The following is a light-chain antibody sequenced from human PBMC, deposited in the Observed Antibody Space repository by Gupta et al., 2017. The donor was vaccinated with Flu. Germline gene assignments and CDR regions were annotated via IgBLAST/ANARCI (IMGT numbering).Light chain of an antibody. V-gene: IGKV3-15*01. CDR1: QSVSSN. J-gene: IGKJ2*01. Sequence: PGNLSMSPGERATLSCRASQSVSSNLAWYQQKPGQAPRLLIYGASTRATGIPVRFSGSGSGTEFTLTISSLQSEDFALYFCQQYHNFYTFGPGTKLEIK. CDR3: QQYHNFYT. CDR2: GAS.